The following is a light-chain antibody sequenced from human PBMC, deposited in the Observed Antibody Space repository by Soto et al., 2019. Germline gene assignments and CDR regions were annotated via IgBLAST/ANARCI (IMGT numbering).Light chain of an antibody. Sequence: DIQMTQSPSTLSASVGDRVTITCRASQTISTRLAWYQQKPGKAPKLLMYEASTLESGVSSRFSGSGSGTEFTLTISSLQPDDFATYSCQQYYALWTFGPGTKVEIK. J-gene: IGKJ1*01. CDR1: QTISTR. CDR3: QQYYALWT. CDR2: EAS. V-gene: IGKV1-5*01.